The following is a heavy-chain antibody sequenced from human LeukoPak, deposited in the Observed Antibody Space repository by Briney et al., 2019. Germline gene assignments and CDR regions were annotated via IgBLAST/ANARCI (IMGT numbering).Heavy chain of an antibody. CDR3: AKGLYYDSSGYYSH. J-gene: IGHJ4*02. CDR2: ISWNSGSI. V-gene: IGHV3-9*01. CDR1: GFTFDDYA. D-gene: IGHD3-22*01. Sequence: GRSLRLSCAASGFTFDDYAMHWVRQAPGKGLGWVSGISWNSGSIGYADSVKGRFTISRDNAKNSLYLQMNSLRAEDTALYYCAKGLYYDSSGYYSHWGQGTLVIVSS.